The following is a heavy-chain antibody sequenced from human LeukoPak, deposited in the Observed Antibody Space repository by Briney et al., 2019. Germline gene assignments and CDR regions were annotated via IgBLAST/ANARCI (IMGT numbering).Heavy chain of an antibody. V-gene: IGHV3-74*01. Sequence: GGSLRLSCAASGFTFSSYWMHWFRQAPGKGLEWVSRINKDGRSTSYTDSVTGRFTISRDNAKNTLYLQMNSLRADDTAVYYRGRGPSYRGWEANWFHPWGQGTLVTVS. CDR3: GRGPSYRGWEANWFHP. CDR2: INKDGRST. J-gene: IGHJ5*02. CDR1: GFTFSSYW. D-gene: IGHD6-19*01.